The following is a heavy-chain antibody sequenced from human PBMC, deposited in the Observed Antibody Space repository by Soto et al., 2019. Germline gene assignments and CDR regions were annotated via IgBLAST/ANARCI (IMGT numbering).Heavy chain of an antibody. CDR1: GFTFSSYG. CDR2: IWYDGSNK. Sequence: GGSLRLSCAASGFTFSSYGMHWVRQAPGKGLEWVAVIWYDGSNKYYADSAKGRFTISRDNSKNTLYLQMNSLRAEDTAVYYCARGRIAARFQFYYYGMEVWGQGTTVTVSS. V-gene: IGHV3-33*01. J-gene: IGHJ6*02. CDR3: ARGRIAARFQFYYYGMEV. D-gene: IGHD6-6*01.